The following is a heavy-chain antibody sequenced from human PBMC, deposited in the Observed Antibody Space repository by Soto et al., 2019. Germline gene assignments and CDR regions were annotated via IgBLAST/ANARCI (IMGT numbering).Heavy chain of an antibody. D-gene: IGHD2-15*01. V-gene: IGHV4-59*12. CDR1: GGSISSYY. CDR3: ATLPPRIVVVVLTIPS. CDR2: IYYTGST. Sequence: SETLSLTCTVSGGSISSYYWSWIRQPPGKGLEWIGYIYYTGSTNYNPSLKSRVTISVDTSKNQFSLKLTSVTAADTAVYYCATLPPRIVVVVLTIPSWGKGTLVTVSS. J-gene: IGHJ4*02.